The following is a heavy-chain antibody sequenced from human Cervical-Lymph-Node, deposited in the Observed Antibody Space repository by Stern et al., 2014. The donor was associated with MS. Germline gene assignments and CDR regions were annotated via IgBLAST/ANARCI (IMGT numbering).Heavy chain of an antibody. CDR2: IKQDGSEK. CDR3: ARGRDTFDY. J-gene: IGHJ4*02. Sequence: MQLVQSGGGLVQPGGSLRLSCTASGFMFSNYWMSWVRQAPGKGLEWVANIKQDGSEKYYVDSVKGLFTISRDNAKNSLYLQMNSLRDEDTAVYYCARGRDTFDYWGQGTLVTVSS. D-gene: IGHD5-18*01. V-gene: IGHV3-7*04. CDR1: GFMFSNYW.